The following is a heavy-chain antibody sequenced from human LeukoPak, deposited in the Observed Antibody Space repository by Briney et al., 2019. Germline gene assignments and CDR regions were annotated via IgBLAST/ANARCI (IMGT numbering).Heavy chain of an antibody. CDR2: IKSKTDGRTT. J-gene: IGHJ4*02. D-gene: IGHD6-19*01. Sequence: GGSLRLSCAASGFTFSNAWMTWVRQAPGKGLEWVGRIKSKTDGRTTDYATPVKGIFTISRHDSKNTLYLQMNSLRAEDTAVYYCAKDRGYSSGWSWGGQGTLVTVSS. V-gene: IGHV3-15*01. CDR1: GFTFSNAW. CDR3: AKDRGYSSGWSW.